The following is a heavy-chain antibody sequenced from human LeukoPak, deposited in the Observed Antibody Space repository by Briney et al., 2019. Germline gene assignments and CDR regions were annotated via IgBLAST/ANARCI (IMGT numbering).Heavy chain of an antibody. V-gene: IGHV5-51*01. CDR3: ARQPRPGHLDP. CDR2: IYSGESET. D-gene: IGHD6-6*01. Sequence: GESLTISCLGFGSCFIKYWIGWVRHMPGKGMEWMGIIYSGESETRYSTSFQGQVTISADKSSSTAYLQWSSLKASDTAMYYGARQPRPGHLDPWGQGNLVTVSS. CDR1: GSCFIKYW. J-gene: IGHJ5*02.